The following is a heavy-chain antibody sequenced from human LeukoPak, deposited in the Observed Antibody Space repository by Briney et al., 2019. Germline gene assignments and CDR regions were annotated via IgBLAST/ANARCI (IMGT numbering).Heavy chain of an antibody. Sequence: PSETLSPTCTVSGGSISSYYWSWIRQPPGKGLEWIGYIYYSGSTNYNPSLKSRVTISVDTSKNQFSLKLSSVTAADTAVYYCARDAGYGEYYDFWSGPYGMDVWGQGTTVTVSS. V-gene: IGHV4-59*01. CDR3: ARDAGYGEYYDFWSGPYGMDV. D-gene: IGHD3-3*01. J-gene: IGHJ6*02. CDR1: GGSISSYY. CDR2: IYYSGST.